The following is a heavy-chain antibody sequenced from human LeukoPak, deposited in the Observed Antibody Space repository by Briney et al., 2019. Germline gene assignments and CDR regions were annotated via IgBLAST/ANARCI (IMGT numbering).Heavy chain of an antibody. Sequence: GGSLRLSCSASGFTFSDYWMMWVRQAPGKGLECVGNIRQDDSEKNYVDSVKGRFTISRDNAKLSLYLQMNSLRAEDTAVYYCATDRKVGTWDPRFNYWGQGTLVTVSS. CDR1: GFTFSDYW. J-gene: IGHJ4*02. V-gene: IGHV3-7*01. CDR2: IRQDDSEK. CDR3: ATDRKVGTWDPRFNY. D-gene: IGHD4-23*01.